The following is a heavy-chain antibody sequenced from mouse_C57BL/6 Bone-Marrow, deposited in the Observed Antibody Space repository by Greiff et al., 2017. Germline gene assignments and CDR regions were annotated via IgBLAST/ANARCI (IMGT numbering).Heavy chain of an antibody. V-gene: IGHV1-64*01. CDR2: IHPNSGST. D-gene: IGHD1-1*01. Sequence: QVQLKQPGAELVKPGASVKLSCKASGYTFTSYWMHWVKQRPGQGLEWIGMIHPNSGSTNYNEKFKSKATLTVDKSSSTAYMQLSSLTSEDSAVYYCARRIYYYGSSPYYAMDYWGQGTSVTVSS. CDR1: GYTFTSYW. CDR3: ARRIYYYGSSPYYAMDY. J-gene: IGHJ4*01.